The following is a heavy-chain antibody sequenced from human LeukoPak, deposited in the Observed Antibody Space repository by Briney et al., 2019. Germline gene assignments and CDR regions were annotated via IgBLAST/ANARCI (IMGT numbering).Heavy chain of an antibody. V-gene: IGHV3-21*01. D-gene: IGHD6-13*01. J-gene: IGHJ6*02. CDR3: ARAYSSSWKVDA. CDR1: GFTFSSYS. Sequence: GGSLRLSCAASGFTFSSYSMNWVRQAPGKGLGWVASIRSSKNYKYYADSVKGRFTISRDKAKISLYLQMNSLRAEDTAVYYCARAYSSSWKVDAWGQGTTVTVSS. CDR2: IRSSKNYK.